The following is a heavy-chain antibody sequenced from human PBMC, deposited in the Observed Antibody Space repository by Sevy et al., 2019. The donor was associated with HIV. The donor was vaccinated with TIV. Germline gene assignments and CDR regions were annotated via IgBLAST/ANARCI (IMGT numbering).Heavy chain of an antibody. CDR1: GFTFSSYG. D-gene: IGHD3-10*01. J-gene: IGHJ4*02. Sequence: GGSLRLSCAASGFTFSSYGMHWVRQAPGKGLEWVALIWYDGGNKYYADSLKGGFTISRDNSKNTMYLQMNGLRAEEMAVYYCARGANYFGSGSNPNLDYWGQGTLVTVSS. CDR3: ARGANYFGSGSNPNLDY. V-gene: IGHV3-33*01. CDR2: IWYDGGNK.